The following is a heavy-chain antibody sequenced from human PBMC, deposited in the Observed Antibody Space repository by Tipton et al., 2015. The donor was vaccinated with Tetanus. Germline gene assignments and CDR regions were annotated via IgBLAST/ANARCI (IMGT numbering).Heavy chain of an antibody. CDR1: GGSISRGDYY. Sequence: TLSLTCSVSGGSISRGDYYWSWIRQPPGKGLEWIGNIYYSGSTYYNPSLKSRVTISEDTSKNQFSLKLTSVTAADTAAYYCARHLTSTYTSRYFDYWGLGTLVTVSS. D-gene: IGHD2-2*02. CDR2: IYYSGST. V-gene: IGHV4-30-4*01. CDR3: ARHLTSTYTSRYFDY. J-gene: IGHJ4*02.